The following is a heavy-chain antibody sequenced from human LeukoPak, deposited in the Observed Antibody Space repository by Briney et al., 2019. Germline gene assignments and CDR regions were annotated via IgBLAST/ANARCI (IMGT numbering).Heavy chain of an antibody. CDR1: ADSISTFY. V-gene: IGHV4-59*08. CDR3: ARLPGTANYRWFDP. D-gene: IGHD1-7*01. Sequence: SETLSLTCTVSADSISTFYWSWLRQPPGKGLEWMGYVSYSGSTKYNPSLKSRITISSDPSKSQFSLKVNSVSAADTAVYFCARLPGTANYRWFDPWGQGTLVIVSS. CDR2: VSYSGST. J-gene: IGHJ5*01.